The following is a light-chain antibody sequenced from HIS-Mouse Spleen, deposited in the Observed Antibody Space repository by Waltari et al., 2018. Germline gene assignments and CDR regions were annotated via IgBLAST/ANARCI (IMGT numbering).Light chain of an antibody. CDR1: SSDVGGYNY. CDR3: CSYAGSYTLV. Sequence: QSALTQPRSVSGSPGQSVTISCTGTSSDVGGYNYVSWYQQHPGKAPKLMIYDVSKRPSGVPYRFSGSKSGNTASLPTSGLQAEDEADYYCCSYAGSYTLVFGGGTKLTVL. V-gene: IGLV2-11*01. CDR2: DVS. J-gene: IGLJ3*02.